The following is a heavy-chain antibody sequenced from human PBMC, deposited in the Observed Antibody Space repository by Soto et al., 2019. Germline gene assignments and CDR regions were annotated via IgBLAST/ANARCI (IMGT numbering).Heavy chain of an antibody. V-gene: IGHV3-30*18. CDR1: GFTFSSYV. Sequence: QVQLVQSGGGVVQPGRSLRLSCAASGFTFSSYVTHWVRQAPGKGLEWVAVISHDGNNKYYADSVKGRFTISRDNSKNTLYLQMNSLTTEDTAVYYCANGGPDCASTTCYLLVAFDIWGQGTMVTVSS. J-gene: IGHJ3*02. CDR2: ISHDGNNK. CDR3: ANGGPDCASTTCYLLVAFDI. D-gene: IGHD2-2*01.